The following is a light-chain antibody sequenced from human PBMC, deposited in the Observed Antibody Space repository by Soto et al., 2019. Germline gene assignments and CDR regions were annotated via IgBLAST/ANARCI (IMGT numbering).Light chain of an antibody. CDR2: GAS. Sequence: EIVMTQSPATLYLAPGESATLSCRASQSVRTYLARYQQKPGQAPRLLIYGASTRATGIPARFSGSGSGTEFTLTISSLQSEDFATYYCQQYTNWPPMYTFGQGTKLEI. V-gene: IGKV3-15*01. CDR1: QSVRTY. J-gene: IGKJ2*01. CDR3: QQYTNWPPMYT.